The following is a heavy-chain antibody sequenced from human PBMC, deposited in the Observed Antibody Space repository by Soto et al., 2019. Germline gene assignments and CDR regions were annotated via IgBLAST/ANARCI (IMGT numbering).Heavy chain of an antibody. Sequence: GGSLRLSCAASGFTFRDAAMHWVRQASGKGLEWIGRIRNKTNNYSTTFIESVRGRFTTSRDDSKNTVYLQMNRLRIDDTAVYYCTKGCGRGFDLCDSWGQGTLVTVSS. V-gene: IGHV3-73*01. CDR1: GFTFRDAA. CDR3: TKGCGRGFDLCDS. CDR2: IRNKTNNYST. D-gene: IGHD5-12*01. J-gene: IGHJ4*02.